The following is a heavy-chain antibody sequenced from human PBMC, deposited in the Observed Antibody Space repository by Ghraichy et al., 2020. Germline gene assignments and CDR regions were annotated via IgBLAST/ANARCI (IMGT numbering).Heavy chain of an antibody. J-gene: IGHJ4*02. V-gene: IGHV3-64D*06. CDR2: IRSNGGIT. D-gene: IGHD6-6*01. CDR1: GFTFSTYA. CDR3: VKIATRYSSSVDH. Sequence: GGSLRLSCSASGFTFSTYAMHWVRQAPGKGLEYVSAIRSNGGITYYADSVKGRFTISRDNSKNTLYLQMSSLRAEDTAVYYCVKIATRYSSSVDHWGQGTLVTVSS.